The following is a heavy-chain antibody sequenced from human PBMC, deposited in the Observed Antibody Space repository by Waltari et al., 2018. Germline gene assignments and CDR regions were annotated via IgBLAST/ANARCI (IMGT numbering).Heavy chain of an antibody. CDR3: ARGGFDSDCYFDL. J-gene: IGHJ2*01. Sequence: QVQLQESGPGLVEPSETLSLTCAVSGFSINSAYYWGWIRQPPEKGLEWIGSIYHVGSTYYTPSLKSRVTISMDTSKNQFSLKLNSVTAADTAIYYCARGGFDSDCYFDLWGRGTLVTVSS. CDR1: GFSINSAYY. CDR2: IYHVGST. D-gene: IGHD1-26*01. V-gene: IGHV4-38-2*01.